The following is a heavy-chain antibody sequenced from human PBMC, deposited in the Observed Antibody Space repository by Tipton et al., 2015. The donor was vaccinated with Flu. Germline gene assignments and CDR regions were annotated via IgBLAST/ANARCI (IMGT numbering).Heavy chain of an antibody. CDR1: GYSISSGYY. CDR3: ARGEVTGIVGATSSFDY. Sequence: TLSLTCAVSGYSISSGYYWGWIRQPPGKGLEWIGSIYHSGSTYYNPSLKSRVTISVDTSKNQFSLKLSSVTAADTAVYYCARGEVTGIVGATSSFDYWGQGTLVTVSS. CDR2: IYHSGST. D-gene: IGHD1-26*01. V-gene: IGHV4-38-2*01. J-gene: IGHJ4*02.